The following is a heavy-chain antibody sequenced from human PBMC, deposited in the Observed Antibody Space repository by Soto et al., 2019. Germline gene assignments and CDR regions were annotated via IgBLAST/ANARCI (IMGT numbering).Heavy chain of an antibody. CDR3: VRGKDKDDSSFWYY. CDR1: DGSMNSGGYY. V-gene: IGHV4-31*03. D-gene: IGHD6-13*01. CDR2: IHYSGST. Sequence: LSLTCSVSDGSMNSGGYYWSWIRQLPGKGLEWIGFIHYSGSTLYSPSLKSRVSISMETSKNHFSLKLSSVTAADMAVYYCVRGKDKDDSSFWYYWGQGTPVTVSS. J-gene: IGHJ4*02.